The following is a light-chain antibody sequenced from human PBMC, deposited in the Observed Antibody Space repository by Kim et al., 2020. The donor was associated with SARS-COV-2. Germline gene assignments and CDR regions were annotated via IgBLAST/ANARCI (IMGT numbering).Light chain of an antibody. CDR2: AAS. CDR1: QSISSH. V-gene: IGKV1-39*01. CDR3: HKGYITPLT. Sequence: DIQMTQSPSSLSASVGDRVTITCRTTQSISSHLNWYQQKPGRAPKLLISAASTLQGGVPSRFSGSGSETDFTLTISSLQPDDFSTYYCHKGYITPLTFGPGTKVDIK. J-gene: IGKJ3*01.